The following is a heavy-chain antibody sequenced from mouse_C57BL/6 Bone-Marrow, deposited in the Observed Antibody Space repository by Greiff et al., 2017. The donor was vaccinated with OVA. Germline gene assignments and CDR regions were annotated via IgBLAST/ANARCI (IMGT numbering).Heavy chain of an antibody. J-gene: IGHJ2*01. CDR3: ARRGTGTGDY. V-gene: IGHV1-59*01. CDR2: IDPSDSYT. Sequence: QVQLQQPGAELVRPGTSVKLSCKASGYTFTSYWMHWVKQRPGQGLEWIGVIDPSDSYTNYNQKFKGKATLTVDTSSSTAYMQRSSLTSEDSAVYYCARRGTGTGDYWGQGTTLTVSS. CDR1: GYTFTSYW. D-gene: IGHD4-1*01.